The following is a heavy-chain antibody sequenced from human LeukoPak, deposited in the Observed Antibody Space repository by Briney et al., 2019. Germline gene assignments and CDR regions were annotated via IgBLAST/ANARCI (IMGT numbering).Heavy chain of an antibody. Sequence: GESLKISCKGSGYSFTNYWIGWVRQMPGKGLEWMGITYPGNSYTRYSPSFQGQVTISADRSISTAYLQWSSLRASDTAMYYCTRLTDGYYDYVWGSWDYWGQGTLVTASS. CDR3: TRLTDGYYDYVWGSWDY. J-gene: IGHJ4*02. CDR2: TYPGNSYT. V-gene: IGHV5-51*01. D-gene: IGHD3-16*01. CDR1: GYSFTNYW.